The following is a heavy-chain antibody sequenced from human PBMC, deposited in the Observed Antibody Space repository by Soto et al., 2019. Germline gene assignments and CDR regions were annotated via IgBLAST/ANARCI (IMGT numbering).Heavy chain of an antibody. CDR3: ARAPSITPEYYYYYYYMDV. D-gene: IGHD3-10*01. J-gene: IGHJ6*03. CDR1: GYTFTSYG. CDR2: ISAYNGNT. Sequence: ASVKVSCKASGYTFTSYGISWVRQAPGQGLEWMGWISAYNGNTNYAQKLQGRVTMTTDTSTSTAYMELRSLRSDDTAVYYCARAPSITPEYYYYYYYMDVWGKGTTVTVSS. V-gene: IGHV1-18*01.